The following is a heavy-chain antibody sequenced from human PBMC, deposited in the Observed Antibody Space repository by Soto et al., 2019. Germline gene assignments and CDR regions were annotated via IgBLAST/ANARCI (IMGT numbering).Heavy chain of an antibody. D-gene: IGHD3-10*01. CDR2: IYSDGRT. CDR3: ASRTWDLGGFDP. CDR1: GFTVNTNY. J-gene: IGHJ5*02. V-gene: IGHV3-53*01. Sequence: GGSLRLSCAVSGFTVNTNYMSWLRQAPGKGPEWVSVIYSDGRTDYADSVKGRFTISRDNSKNTIYLQMSRLSPEDTAVYYCASRTWDLGGFDPWGQGTLVTVSS.